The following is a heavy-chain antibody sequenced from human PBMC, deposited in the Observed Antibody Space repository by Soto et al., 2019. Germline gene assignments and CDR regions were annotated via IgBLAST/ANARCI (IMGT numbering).Heavy chain of an antibody. V-gene: IGHV1-18*04. CDR1: GYTFTSYG. D-gene: IGHD2-2*01. J-gene: IGHJ5*02. CDR3: ARDHGARYCSSTSCRRFGVVTTTGWFDP. CDR2: ISAYNGNT. Sequence: QVPLVQSGAEVKKPGASVKVSCKASGYTFTSYGISWVRQAPGQGLEWMGWISAYNGNTNYAQKLQGRVTMTTDTSTSTAYMELRSLRSDDTAVYYCARDHGARYCSSTSCRRFGVVTTTGWFDPWGQGTLVTVSS.